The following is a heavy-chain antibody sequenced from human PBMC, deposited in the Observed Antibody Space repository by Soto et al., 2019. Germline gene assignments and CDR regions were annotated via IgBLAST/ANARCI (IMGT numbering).Heavy chain of an antibody. CDR1: GGSITSGPYY. Sequence: QVQLQESGPGLVKPSQTLSLTCTVSGGSITSGPYYWGWIRQHPGKGLEWIGYIYYTGSTYSNPSLESRITMSVDTSKNQFSLKLRSVTAADTAVYYCARLFGDYVGWFDPWGQGTLVTVSS. J-gene: IGHJ5*02. CDR3: ARLFGDYVGWFDP. CDR2: IYYTGST. D-gene: IGHD4-17*01. V-gene: IGHV4-31*03.